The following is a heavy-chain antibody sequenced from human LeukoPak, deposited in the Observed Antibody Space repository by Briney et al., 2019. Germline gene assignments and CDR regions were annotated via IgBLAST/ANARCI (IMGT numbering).Heavy chain of an antibody. CDR1: GFTFKDYE. CDR3: ARRGFGEFHVDY. D-gene: IGHD3-10*01. J-gene: IGHJ4*02. V-gene: IGHV3-48*03. Sequence: GGSLRLSCAVSGFTFKDYELNCVRQAPGDGLGWDSYISNSGRTIYYADSVKGRFTISRDSAKNSLYLKMTSLRAEEQSVYYCARRGFGEFHVDYWGQGTLVTVSS. CDR2: ISNSGRTI.